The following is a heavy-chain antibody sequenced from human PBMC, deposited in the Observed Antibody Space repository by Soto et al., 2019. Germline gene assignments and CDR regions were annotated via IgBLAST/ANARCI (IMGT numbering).Heavy chain of an antibody. CDR1: GGTFSSHS. V-gene: IGHV1-69*13. Sequence: GASVKVSCKASGGTFSSHSINWVRQAPGQGLEWMGGIITLFGTANYAQNFQGRVTITADQSTNTAYMELNSLRSDDTAVYYCAREVGYGDFSAALLDWGQGTLVTVSS. CDR3: AREVGYGDFSAALLD. D-gene: IGHD4-17*01. J-gene: IGHJ4*02. CDR2: IITLFGTA.